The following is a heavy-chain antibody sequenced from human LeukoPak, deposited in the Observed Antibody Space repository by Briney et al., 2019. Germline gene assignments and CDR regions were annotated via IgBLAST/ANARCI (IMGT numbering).Heavy chain of an antibody. CDR2: IYSGGST. J-gene: IGHJ4*02. D-gene: IGHD3-22*01. V-gene: IGHV3-53*01. CDR3: ARRAGDYSHPYDY. Sequence: TGGSLRLSCAASGFTVSSNSMSWVRQAPGKGLEWVSFIYSGGSTQYSDSVKGRFTISRDNSKNTLYLQMNSLRAEDTAVYYCARRAGDYSHPYDYWGQGTLVTVSS. CDR1: GFTVSSNS.